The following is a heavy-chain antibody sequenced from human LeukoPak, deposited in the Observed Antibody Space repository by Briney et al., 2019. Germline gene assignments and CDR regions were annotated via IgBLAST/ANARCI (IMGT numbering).Heavy chain of an antibody. D-gene: IGHD2-2*01. J-gene: IGHJ6*03. CDR2: IYTSGST. CDR1: GGSISSYY. Sequence: SETLSLTCTVSGGSISSYYWSWIRQPAGKGLEWIGRIYTSGSTNYNPSLKSRVTMSVDTSKNQFSLKLSSVTAADTAVYYCARDRLVVPAAMTEYYYYYMDVWGKGTTVTVSS. CDR3: ARDRLVVPAAMTEYYYYYMDV. V-gene: IGHV4-4*07.